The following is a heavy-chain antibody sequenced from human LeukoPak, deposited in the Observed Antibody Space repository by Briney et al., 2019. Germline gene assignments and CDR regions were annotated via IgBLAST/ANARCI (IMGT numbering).Heavy chain of an antibody. J-gene: IGHJ3*02. CDR1: GFTFSSYG. V-gene: IGHV3-30*19. CDR3: ARVAGSSGYYRAFDI. D-gene: IGHD3-22*01. Sequence: PGGSLRLSCAASGFTFSSYGMHWVRQAPGKGLEWVAVISYDGSNKYYADSVKGRFTISRDNSKNTLYLQMNSLRAEDTAVYYCARVAGSSGYYRAFDIWGQGQWSPSLQ. CDR2: ISYDGSNK.